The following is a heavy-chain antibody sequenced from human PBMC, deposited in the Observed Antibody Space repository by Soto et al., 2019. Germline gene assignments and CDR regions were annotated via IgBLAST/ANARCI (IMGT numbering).Heavy chain of an antibody. CDR2: ISYDGSNK. J-gene: IGHJ4*02. Sequence: GGSLRLSCAASGFTFSSYGMHWVRQAPGKGLEWVAVISYDGSNKYYADSVKGRFTISRDNSKNTLYLQMNSLRAEDTAVYYCAKDHSTMIVVVTLPDYWGQGTLVTVSS. V-gene: IGHV3-30*18. CDR3: AKDHSTMIVVVTLPDY. CDR1: GFTFSSYG. D-gene: IGHD3-22*01.